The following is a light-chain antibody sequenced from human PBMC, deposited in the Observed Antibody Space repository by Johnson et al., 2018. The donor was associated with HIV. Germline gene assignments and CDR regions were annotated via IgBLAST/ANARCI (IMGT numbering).Light chain of an antibody. Sequence: QSVLTQPPSVSAAPGQKITISCSGSSSNIGNNYVSWYQHLPGTAPKLLIYDNNKRPSGIPDRFSGSKSGTSATLGITGLQTGDAADYYCGTWDSSLSAEVFGTGTKVTVL. J-gene: IGLJ1*01. V-gene: IGLV1-51*01. CDR2: DNN. CDR3: GTWDSSLSAEV. CDR1: SSNIGNNY.